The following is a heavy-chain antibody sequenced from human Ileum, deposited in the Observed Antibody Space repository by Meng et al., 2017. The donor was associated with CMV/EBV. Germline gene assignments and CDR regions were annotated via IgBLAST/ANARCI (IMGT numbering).Heavy chain of an antibody. V-gene: IGHV3-23*01. CDR3: AKALCRWGSSTSCEDNS. CDR2: INGHGTST. CDR1: FTFRFYA. J-gene: IGHJ5*02. D-gene: IGHD2-2*01. Sequence: FTFRFYAMSWFRQAPGKGLEWVSDINGHGTSTYYADSVKGRFTISRDNSKNTMYLQMNSLRAEDTALYYCAKALCRWGSSTSCEDNSWGQGTLVTVSS.